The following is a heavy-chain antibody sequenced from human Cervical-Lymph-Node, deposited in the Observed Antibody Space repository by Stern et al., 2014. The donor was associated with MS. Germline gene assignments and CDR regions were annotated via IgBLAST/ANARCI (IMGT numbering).Heavy chain of an antibody. J-gene: IGHJ4*02. V-gene: IGHV3-23*04. CDR1: GFTFSDYA. CDR3: AKEESDYTSPYYFDT. D-gene: IGHD4-17*01. CDR2: ISGGGRRT. Sequence: EVQLVESGGGLEQPGGSLRLSCAASGFTFSDYAMNWVRQAPGKGLHWVSTISGGGRRTYYADSVKGRFTISRDNSKNTLYLQMISLRAEDTAVYYCAKEESDYTSPYYFDTWGQGTLVTVSS.